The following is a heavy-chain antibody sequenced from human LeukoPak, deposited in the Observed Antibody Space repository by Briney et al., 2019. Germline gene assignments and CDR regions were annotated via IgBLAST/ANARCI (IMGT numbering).Heavy chain of an antibody. D-gene: IGHD6-13*01. CDR2: IYYSGST. J-gene: IGHJ6*03. CDR3: AREGRAAAGTDYYYYYMDV. CDR1: GGSISSYY. V-gene: IGHV4-59*01. Sequence: SETLSLTCTVSGGSISSYYWSWIRQPPGKGLEWIGSIYYSGSTYYNPSLKSRVTISVDTSKNQFSLKLSSVTAADTAVYYCAREGRAAAGTDYYYYYMDVWGKGTTVTVSS.